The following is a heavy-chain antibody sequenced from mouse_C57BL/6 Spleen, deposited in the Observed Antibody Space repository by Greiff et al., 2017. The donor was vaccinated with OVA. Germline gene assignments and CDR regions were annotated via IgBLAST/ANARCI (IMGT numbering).Heavy chain of an antibody. V-gene: IGHV1-64*01. J-gene: IGHJ1*03. CDR2: IHPNSCCT. Sequence: VQLQQPGAELVKPGASVKLSFQASGYTFTSYWMHRVKQRPGQGLEWIGMIHPNSCCTNYNEKFKSKATLTVDKSSSTAYMQLSSLTSEDSAVYYCARGGFYYSNYVGWYFDVWGTGTTVTVSS. CDR1: GYTFTSYW. D-gene: IGHD2-5*01. CDR3: ARGGFYYSNYVGWYFDV.